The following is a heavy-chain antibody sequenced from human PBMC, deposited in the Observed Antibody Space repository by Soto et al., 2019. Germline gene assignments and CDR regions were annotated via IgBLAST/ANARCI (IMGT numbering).Heavy chain of an antibody. J-gene: IGHJ4*02. CDR2: IRFDGSNE. CDR1: GGIFHGYG. Sequence: VGSLRLSCAVPGGIFHGYGMHWVRQAPGKGLEWVAIIRFDGSNEEYADSVKGRFTISRDNSKNTLYLQMNTLGAEDTAVYYCARGGIGGTVFRGYLDYWGRGTVVTVSS. V-gene: IGHV3-33*01. D-gene: IGHD1-7*01. CDR3: ARGGIGGTVFRGYLDY.